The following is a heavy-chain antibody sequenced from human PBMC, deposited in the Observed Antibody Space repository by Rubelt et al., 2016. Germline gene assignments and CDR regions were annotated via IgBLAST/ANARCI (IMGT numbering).Heavy chain of an antibody. CDR2: ISSSSSLI. D-gene: IGHD2-21*02. V-gene: IGHV3-48*04. J-gene: IGHJ6*02. Sequence: VRPGGSLRLSCAASGFTFGGYSMNWLRQAPGKGLEWVSYISSSSSLIYYADSVKGRLTISRDNAKNSRYLQMNSLRAADTAVYYCATYCGSDPCYGWNYYGMDVWGQGTTVTVSS. CDR3: ATYCGSDPCYGWNYYGMDV. CDR1: GFTFGGYS.